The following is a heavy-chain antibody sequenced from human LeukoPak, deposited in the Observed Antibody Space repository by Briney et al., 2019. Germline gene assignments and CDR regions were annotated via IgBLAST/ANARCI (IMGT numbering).Heavy chain of an antibody. CDR3: ARGQYGITMVRGFGY. J-gene: IGHJ4*02. CDR2: INPSGGST. Sequence: ASVKVSCKASGYTFTSYDINWVRQATGQGLEWMGIINPSGGSTSYAQKFQGRVTMTRDTSTSTVYMELSSLRSEDTAVYYCARGQYGITMVRGFGYWGQGTLVTVSS. V-gene: IGHV1-46*03. D-gene: IGHD3-10*01. CDR1: GYTFTSYD.